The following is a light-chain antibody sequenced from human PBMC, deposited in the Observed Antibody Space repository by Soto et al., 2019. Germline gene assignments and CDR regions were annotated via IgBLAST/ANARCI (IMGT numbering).Light chain of an antibody. CDR1: SSNIGAGYD. J-gene: IGLJ2*01. CDR3: QSYDSSLSGSV. CDR2: GNS. V-gene: IGLV1-40*01. Sequence: QTVVTQPPSVSGAPGQRVTTSCTGSSSNIGAGYDVHWYQQLPGTAPKLLIYGNSNRPSGVPDRLSGSKSGTSASLAITGLQAEDEADYYCQSYDSSLSGSVFGGGTKLTVL.